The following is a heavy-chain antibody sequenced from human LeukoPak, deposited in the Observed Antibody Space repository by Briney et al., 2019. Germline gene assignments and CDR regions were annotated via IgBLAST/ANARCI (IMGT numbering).Heavy chain of an antibody. Sequence: GGSLRLSCAASGFTFSSYAMSWVRQAPGKGLEGVSAISGSGGSTYYADSVKGRFTISRDNSKNTLYLQMNSLRAEDTAVYYCANLASPRSAGDAFDIWGQGTMVTVSS. CDR3: ANLASPRSAGDAFDI. J-gene: IGHJ3*02. CDR2: ISGSGGST. D-gene: IGHD6-13*01. V-gene: IGHV3-23*01. CDR1: GFTFSSYA.